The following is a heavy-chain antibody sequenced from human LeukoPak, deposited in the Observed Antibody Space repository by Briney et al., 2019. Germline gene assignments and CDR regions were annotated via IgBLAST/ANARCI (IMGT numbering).Heavy chain of an antibody. V-gene: IGHV4-59*08. D-gene: IGHD3-3*01. CDR1: GGSISSYY. J-gene: IGHJ4*02. CDR2: IYYSWST. Sequence: SETLSLTCTVSGGSISSYYWSWIRQPPGKGLEWIGYIYYSWSTNYNPSLKSRVTISVDKSKNQFSLKLSPVTAADTAVYYCASHVGDFWSGHYFDYWGQGTLVTVSS. CDR3: ASHVGDFWSGHYFDY.